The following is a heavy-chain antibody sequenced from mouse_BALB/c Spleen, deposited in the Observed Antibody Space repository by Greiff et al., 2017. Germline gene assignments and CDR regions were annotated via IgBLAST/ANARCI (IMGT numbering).Heavy chain of an antibody. CDR1: GFSLTSYG. J-gene: IGHJ4*01. V-gene: IGHV2-4-1*01. CDR3: ARKRRGNFLYAMDY. Sequence: QVQLKESGPGLVQPSQSLSITCTVSGFSLTSYGVHWVRQSPGKGLEWLGVIWSGGSTDYNAAFISRLSISKDNSKSQVFFKMNSLQADDTAIYYCARKRRGNFLYAMDYWGQGTSVTVSS. D-gene: IGHD2-1*01. CDR2: IWSGGST.